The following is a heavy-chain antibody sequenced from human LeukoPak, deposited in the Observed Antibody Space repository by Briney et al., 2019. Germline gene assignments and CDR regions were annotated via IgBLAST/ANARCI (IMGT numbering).Heavy chain of an antibody. CDR2: IYTSGST. J-gene: IGHJ5*02. Sequence: SETLSLTCTVSGGSVSSGSYYWSWIRQPAGKGLEWIGRIYTSGSTNYNPSLKSRVTISEDTSKNQFSLKLSSVTAADTAVYYCARGAYGSTNYNWFDPWGQGTLVTVSS. D-gene: IGHD3-10*01. CDR3: ARGAYGSTNYNWFDP. CDR1: GGSVSSGSYY. V-gene: IGHV4-61*02.